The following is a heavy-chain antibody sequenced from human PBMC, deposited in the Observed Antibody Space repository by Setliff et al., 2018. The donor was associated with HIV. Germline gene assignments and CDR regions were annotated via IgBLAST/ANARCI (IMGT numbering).Heavy chain of an antibody. CDR1: GYSFTSYW. CDR2: IYPGDSHV. Sequence: PGESLKLSCKGSGYSFTSYWIGWVRQMPGKGLEWMGIIYPGDSHVRYSPSFQGQVTTSADTSISTAYLQWSSLKASDTAIYYCARIPRWYYYYMDVWGKGTTVTVSS. D-gene: IGHD2-15*01. V-gene: IGHV5-51*01. J-gene: IGHJ6*03. CDR3: ARIPRWYYYYMDV.